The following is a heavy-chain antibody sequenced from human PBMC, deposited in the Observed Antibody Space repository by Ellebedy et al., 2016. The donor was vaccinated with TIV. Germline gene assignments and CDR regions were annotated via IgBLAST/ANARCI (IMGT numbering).Heavy chain of an antibody. V-gene: IGHV3-53*01. CDR3: ARTDCSGRSCYSFFNH. CDR1: GFTVSSNY. D-gene: IGHD2-8*02. J-gene: IGHJ1*01. Sequence: GGSLRLSCVASGFTVSSNYMFWVRQAPGKGLEWVALQHSTDIPYYADSVRGRFPVSRDDSQNKLFLQMNNLRGDDTAVYYCARTDCSGRSCYSFFNHWGQGTLVTVSS. CDR2: QHSTDIP.